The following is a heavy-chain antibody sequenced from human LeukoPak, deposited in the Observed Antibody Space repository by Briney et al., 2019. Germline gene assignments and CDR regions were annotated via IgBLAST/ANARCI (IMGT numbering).Heavy chain of an antibody. V-gene: IGHV3-74*01. D-gene: IGHD5-24*01. J-gene: IGHJ4*02. CDR3: ARRRDGYNDRGY. CDR2: INSDGSST. Sequence: SGGSLRLSCAASGFTFSSYWMHWVRQAPGKGLVWVSRINSDGSSTSYADSVKGRFTISRDNAKNTLYLQMNSLRAEDTAVYYCARRRDGYNDRGYWGQGTLVTVSS. CDR1: GFTFSSYW.